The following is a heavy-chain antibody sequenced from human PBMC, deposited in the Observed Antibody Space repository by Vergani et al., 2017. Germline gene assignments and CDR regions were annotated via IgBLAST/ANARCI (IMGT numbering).Heavy chain of an antibody. CDR3: ARGGCSSTSCHKGHYYYYGMDV. V-gene: IGHV1-2*02. CDR2: INPNSGGT. D-gene: IGHD2-2*01. Sequence: QVQLVQSGAEVKKPGASVKVSCKASGYTFTGYYMHWVRQAPGQGLEWMGWINPNSGGTNYAQKFQGRVTMTRDTSISTAYMELSRLRSDDTAVYYCARGGCSSTSCHKGHYYYYGMDVWGQGTTVTVSS. J-gene: IGHJ6*02. CDR1: GYTFTGYY.